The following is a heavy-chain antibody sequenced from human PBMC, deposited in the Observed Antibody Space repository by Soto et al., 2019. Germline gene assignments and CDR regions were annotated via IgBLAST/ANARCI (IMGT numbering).Heavy chain of an antibody. J-gene: IGHJ6*02. CDR3: ARYIPGVRYYGMDV. D-gene: IGHD2-2*01. Sequence: GGSLRLSCAVSGLTFSNAWIKWVRQAPGKGLEWVSLIGESGTPTYYADSVKGRFTISRDNSGNTLFLEMYSLRAEDTAVYYCARYIPGVRYYGMDVWGQGTTVTVSS. CDR2: IGESGTPT. CDR1: GLTFSNAW. V-gene: IGHV3-23*01.